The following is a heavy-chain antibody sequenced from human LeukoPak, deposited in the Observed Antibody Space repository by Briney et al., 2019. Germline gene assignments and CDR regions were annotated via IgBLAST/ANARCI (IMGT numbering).Heavy chain of an antibody. D-gene: IGHD6-19*01. CDR1: GFTFSKYW. CDR3: VTQQWLAPPPDS. Sequence: PGGSLRLSCAASGFTFSKYWMLWVRQAPGKGLESVSRSNTDGTVTTYADSVKGRFTVSRHNADNTMFLQMNSVRDEDRTVYYCVTQQWLAPPPDSWGQGTPVTVSS. V-gene: IGHV3-74*01. J-gene: IGHJ4*02. CDR2: SNTDGTVT.